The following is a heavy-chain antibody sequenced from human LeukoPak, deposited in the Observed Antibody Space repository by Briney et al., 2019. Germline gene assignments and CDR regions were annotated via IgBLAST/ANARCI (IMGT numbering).Heavy chain of an antibody. D-gene: IGHD5-18*01. J-gene: IGHJ4*02. CDR1: GYTFTSFE. Sequence: ASVKVSCKASGYTFTSFEINWVRQAPGHGLEWMASMRPDSGDTGYAQTFQGRLTLTRDTSISTAYMELSGLRSVDTAVYYCARDIRWIQTGYFDYWGQGTLVTVSS. CDR2: MRPDSGDT. CDR3: ARDIRWIQTGYFDY. V-gene: IGHV1-8*03.